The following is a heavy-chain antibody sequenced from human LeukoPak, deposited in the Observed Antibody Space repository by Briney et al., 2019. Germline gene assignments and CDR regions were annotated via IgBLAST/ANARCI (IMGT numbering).Heavy chain of an antibody. CDR2: ISSSGSTI. CDR3: ARDRNRDYYGSGIIDY. V-gene: IGHV3-11*01. CDR1: GISLSNYA. J-gene: IGHJ4*02. D-gene: IGHD3-10*01. Sequence: GGSLRLSCVVSGISLSNYAMTWVRQAPGKGLEWVSYISSSGSTIYYADSVKGRFTISRDNAKNSLYLQMNSLRAEDTAVYYCARDRNRDYYGSGIIDYWGQGTLVTVSS.